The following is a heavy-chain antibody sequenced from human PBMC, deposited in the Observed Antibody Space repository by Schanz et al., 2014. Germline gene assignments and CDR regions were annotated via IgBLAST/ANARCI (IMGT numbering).Heavy chain of an antibody. V-gene: IGHV3-66*02. J-gene: IGHJ4*02. Sequence: EVQLVESGGDLVQPGGSQRLSCAASGFIVSSTYMTWVRQAPGKGLEWVSIIYSGVSTYYADSVKGRFTISRDNSKNTVNLQMNSLRAEDTAVYYCARDAVTSVLTPGFYYWGQGTLVTVSS. CDR1: GFIVSSTY. CDR3: ARDAVTSVLTPGFYY. CDR2: IYSGVST. D-gene: IGHD4-17*01.